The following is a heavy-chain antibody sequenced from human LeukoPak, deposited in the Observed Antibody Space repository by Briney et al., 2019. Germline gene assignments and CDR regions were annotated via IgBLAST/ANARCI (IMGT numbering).Heavy chain of an antibody. CDR3: AYSAGLRFDY. CDR1: GVSISSYY. CDR2: IYYSGST. J-gene: IGHJ4*02. Sequence: SETLSLTCTVYGVSISSYYWIWLRQPPGKALEWFGYIYYSGSTNHNPTLKSRVTMSIDTSKTQFSLKLDSVTTADTAVYYSAYSAGLRFDYWGQGVLVTVSS. D-gene: IGHD2-21*01. V-gene: IGHV4-59*01.